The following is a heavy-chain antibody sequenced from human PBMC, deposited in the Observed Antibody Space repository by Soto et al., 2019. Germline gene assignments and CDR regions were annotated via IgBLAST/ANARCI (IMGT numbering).Heavy chain of an antibody. J-gene: IGHJ4*02. Sequence: GGSLRLSCAASGFTFSSYDLHWVRQATGKGLEWVSAIGTAGDTYYPGSVKGRFTISRENAKNSLYLQMNSLRAEDTAVYYCARGPDYYDSLVGKYYFDYWGQGTLVTVSS. CDR3: ARGPDYYDSLVGKYYFDY. CDR2: IGTAGDT. D-gene: IGHD3-22*01. CDR1: GFTFSSYD. V-gene: IGHV3-13*01.